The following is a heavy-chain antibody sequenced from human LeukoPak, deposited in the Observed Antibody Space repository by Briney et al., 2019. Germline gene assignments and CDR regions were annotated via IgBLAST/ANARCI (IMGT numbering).Heavy chain of an antibody. Sequence: GSLRLSCAASGFTFSSYWMSWVRQAPGKGLEWVANIKQDGSEKYYVDSVKGRFTISRDNAKSSLYLQMNSLRAEDTAVYYCARELGVWSGYTRYYYYYMDVWGKGTTVTVSS. D-gene: IGHD3-3*01. J-gene: IGHJ6*03. CDR1: GFTFSSYW. V-gene: IGHV3-7*01. CDR3: ARELGVWSGYTRYYYYYMDV. CDR2: IKQDGSEK.